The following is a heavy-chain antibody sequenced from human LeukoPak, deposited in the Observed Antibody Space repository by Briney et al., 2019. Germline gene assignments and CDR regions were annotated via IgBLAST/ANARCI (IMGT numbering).Heavy chain of an antibody. CDR3: ARTQFRTPFDF. J-gene: IGHJ4*02. CDR2: IYYSVNT. D-gene: IGHD1-14*01. V-gene: IGHV4-59*08. Sequence: SETLSLTCTVSGGSMSSYYWSWIRQPPGQGLEWIAYIYYSVNTNYNPSLKSRVTISVDTSKNQFSLRLSSVTAADTAVYYCARTQFRTPFDFWGQGALVTVSS. CDR1: GGSMSSYY.